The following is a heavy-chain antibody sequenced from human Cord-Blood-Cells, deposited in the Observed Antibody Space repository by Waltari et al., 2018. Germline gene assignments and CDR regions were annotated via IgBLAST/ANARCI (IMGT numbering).Heavy chain of an antibody. D-gene: IGHD6-6*01. Sequence: QLQLQESGPGLVKPSETLSLTCTVPGGSISSSSYYWGWIRQPPGKGLEWIGSIYYSGSTYYNPSLKSRVTISVDTSKNQFSLKLSSVTAADTAVYYCARRGAARPFDYWGQGTLVTVSS. V-gene: IGHV4-39*01. CDR3: ARRGAARPFDY. CDR2: IYYSGST. J-gene: IGHJ4*02. CDR1: GGSISSSSYY.